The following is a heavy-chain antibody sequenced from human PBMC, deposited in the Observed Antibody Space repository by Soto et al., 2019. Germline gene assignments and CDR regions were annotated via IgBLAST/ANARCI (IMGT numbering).Heavy chain of an antibody. CDR1: GFTFSSSD. J-gene: IGHJ4*02. CDR2: ITRTGDST. V-gene: IGHV3-23*01. CDR3: AKGGGGDHGY. D-gene: IGHD2-21*02. Sequence: EVQLLESGGGLAQPGGSLRFSCAASGFTFSSSDMSWVRQAPGKGLEWVSSITRTGDSTHYADSVKGRFTISRDNSKNTLHPQMNNLRAGDTAVYFWAKGGGGDHGYWGQGTLVAVSS.